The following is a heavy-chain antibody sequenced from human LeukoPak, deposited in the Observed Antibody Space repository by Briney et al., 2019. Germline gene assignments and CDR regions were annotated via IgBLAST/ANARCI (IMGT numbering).Heavy chain of an antibody. Sequence: SETLSLTCSVSGGSISSYYWTWVRQPPGKGLEWIGYIYYRGGTNYNHSLNSRVTISLDTSKNQFSLKLSSVTAADTAVYYCARESPYDRAFDIWGQGTVLTVSS. D-gene: IGHD5-12*01. J-gene: IGHJ3*02. CDR2: IYYRGGT. CDR1: GGSISSYY. CDR3: ARESPYDRAFDI. V-gene: IGHV4-59*01.